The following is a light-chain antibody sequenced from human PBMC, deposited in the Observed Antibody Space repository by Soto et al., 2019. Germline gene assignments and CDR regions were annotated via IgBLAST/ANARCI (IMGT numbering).Light chain of an antibody. CDR3: QPRSNWPS. V-gene: IGKV3-11*01. Sequence: EIVLTQSPATLSLSPGARATLSCRASQSVSSYLAWYQQKPRQAPRLLIYDASNRATGIPARFSGSGSGTDFTLTISSLEPEDFAVYYCQPRSNWPSFGGGTKVEIK. CDR1: QSVSSY. J-gene: IGKJ4*01. CDR2: DAS.